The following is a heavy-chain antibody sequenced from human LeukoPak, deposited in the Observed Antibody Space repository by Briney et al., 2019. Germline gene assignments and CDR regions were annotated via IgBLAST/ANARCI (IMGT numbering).Heavy chain of an antibody. CDR2: ISGNSVTI. V-gene: IGHV3-23*01. CDR3: AKILSGTYSFDF. CDR1: GSTFSTYP. D-gene: IGHD1-26*01. Sequence: GGSLRLSCTASGSTFSTYPMTWVRQAPGQGLEWVSAISGNSVTIYYADSVKGRFTISRDNSKNTLYLQMYSLRAEDTAVYYCAKILSGTYSFDFWGQGTLVAVSS. J-gene: IGHJ4*02.